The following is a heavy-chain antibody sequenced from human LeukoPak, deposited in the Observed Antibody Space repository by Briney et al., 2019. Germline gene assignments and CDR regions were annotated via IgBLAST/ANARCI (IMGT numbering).Heavy chain of an antibody. D-gene: IGHD2/OR15-2a*01. Sequence: ASVKVSCKASGFTFTSYYMHWVRQAPGQGLEWMGIINPSGGSTSYAQKFQGRVTMTRDMSTSTVYMELSSLRSEDTAVYYCARASFNYYYYMDVWGKGTTVTVSS. CDR1: GFTFTSYY. CDR3: ARASFNYYYYMDV. CDR2: INPSGGST. V-gene: IGHV1-46*01. J-gene: IGHJ6*03.